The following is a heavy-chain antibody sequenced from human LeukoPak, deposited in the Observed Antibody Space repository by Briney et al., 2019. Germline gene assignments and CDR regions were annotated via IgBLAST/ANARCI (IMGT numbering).Heavy chain of an antibody. D-gene: IGHD6-19*01. Sequence: SQTLSLTCAISGDSVSSNSAAWNWIRQSPSRGLEWLGRTYYRSKWYNDYAVSVKSRITINPDTSKNQFSLQLNSVTPEDTAVYYCARTPVAPGSKGYYYGMDVWGQGTTVTVSS. J-gene: IGHJ6*02. V-gene: IGHV6-1*01. CDR3: ARTPVAPGSKGYYYGMDV. CDR2: TYYRSKWYN. CDR1: GDSVSSNSAA.